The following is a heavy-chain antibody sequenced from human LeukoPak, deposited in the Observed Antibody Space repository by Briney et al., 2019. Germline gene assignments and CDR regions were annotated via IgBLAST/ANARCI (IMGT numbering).Heavy chain of an antibody. CDR2: IYHSGST. Sequence: SETLSLTCTVSDGSISDYYWGWIRQPPGKGLEWIGSIYHSGSTYYNPSLKSRVTISVDTSKNQFSLKLSSVTAADTAVYYCARSHQLFDWLLIWGQGTLVTVSS. V-gene: IGHV4-38-2*02. CDR3: ARSHQLFDWLLI. CDR1: DGSISDYY. D-gene: IGHD3-9*01. J-gene: IGHJ4*02.